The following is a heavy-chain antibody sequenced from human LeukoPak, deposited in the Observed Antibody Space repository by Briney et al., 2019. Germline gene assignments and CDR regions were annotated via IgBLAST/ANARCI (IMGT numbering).Heavy chain of an antibody. CDR3: ARFLGYCSSTSCYSRRGFDP. D-gene: IGHD2-2*01. CDR2: ISSSSSYI. CDR1: GFTFSSYS. J-gene: IGHJ5*02. V-gene: IGHV3-21*01. Sequence: GGSLRLSCAASGFTFSSYSMNWVRQAPGKGLEWVSSISSSSSYIYYADSVKGRFTISRDNAKNSLYLQMNSLRAEDTAVYYCARFLGYCSSTSCYSRRGFDPWGQGTLVTVSS.